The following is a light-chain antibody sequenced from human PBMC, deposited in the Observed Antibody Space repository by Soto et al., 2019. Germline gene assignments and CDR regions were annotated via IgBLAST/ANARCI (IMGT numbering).Light chain of an antibody. V-gene: IGKV3-11*01. CDR1: QSVSRY. CDR2: DAS. Sequence: EIVLTHSPATLSLSPGERATLSCLASQSVSRYLAWYQQKPGQAPRLLIYDASNRATGIPARFSGSGSGTDFTLTISSLEPEDFAVYYCQQRSNWPRLTFGGGTKVDIK. CDR3: QQRSNWPRLT. J-gene: IGKJ4*01.